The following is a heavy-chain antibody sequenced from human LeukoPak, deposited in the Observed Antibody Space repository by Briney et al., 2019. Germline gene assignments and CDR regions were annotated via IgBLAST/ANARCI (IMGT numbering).Heavy chain of an antibody. CDR1: GFTFSSYA. CDR2: ISGSGGST. Sequence: GGSLRLSCAASGFTFSSYAMSWGRQAPGEGLEWVSAISGSGGSTYYADSVKGRFTISRDNSKNTLYLQMNSLRAEDTAVYYCAKDLGSSSWSSFDYWGQGTLVTVSS. D-gene: IGHD6-13*01. V-gene: IGHV3-23*01. J-gene: IGHJ4*02. CDR3: AKDLGSSSWSSFDY.